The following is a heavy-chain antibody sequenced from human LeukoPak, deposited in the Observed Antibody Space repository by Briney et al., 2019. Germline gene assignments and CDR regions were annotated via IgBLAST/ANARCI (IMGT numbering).Heavy chain of an antibody. V-gene: IGHV4-39*01. J-gene: IGHJ4*02. D-gene: IGHD6-6*01. Sequence: PSETLSLTCTVSGGSISSSSYYWGWVRQPPGKGLEWIGSIYYSGSTYYNPSLKSRVTISVDTSKNQFALKLSSVTAAGAAVYYCARPSIAAPWGQGTLVTVSS. CDR3: ARPSIAAP. CDR1: GGSISSSSYY. CDR2: IYYSGST.